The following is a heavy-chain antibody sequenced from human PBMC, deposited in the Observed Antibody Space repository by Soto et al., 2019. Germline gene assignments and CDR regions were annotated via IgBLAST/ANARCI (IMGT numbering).Heavy chain of an antibody. J-gene: IGHJ3*02. Sequence: TLSLTCTVSGGSISSGDYYWSWIRQPPGKGLEWIGYIYYSGSTYYNPSLKSRVTIPVDTSKNQFSLKLSSVTAADTAVYYCARMYCSGGSCYGLDAFDIWGQGTMVTVSS. V-gene: IGHV4-30-4*01. CDR2: IYYSGST. CDR3: ARMYCSGGSCYGLDAFDI. CDR1: GGSISSGDYY. D-gene: IGHD2-15*01.